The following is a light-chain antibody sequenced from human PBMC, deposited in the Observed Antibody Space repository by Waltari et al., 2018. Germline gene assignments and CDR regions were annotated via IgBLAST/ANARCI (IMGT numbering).Light chain of an antibody. CDR3: QHYNTYSFT. J-gene: IGKJ3*01. Sequence: DIQMTQSPATLSASAGDRVTITCRASQSINKWLAWYLQKPGKAPEILIYRASSVQSGVPSRFSGSGYGTEFTLTISGLQPDDLATYYCQHYNTYSFTFGPGTKVDI. V-gene: IGKV1-5*03. CDR2: RAS. CDR1: QSINKW.